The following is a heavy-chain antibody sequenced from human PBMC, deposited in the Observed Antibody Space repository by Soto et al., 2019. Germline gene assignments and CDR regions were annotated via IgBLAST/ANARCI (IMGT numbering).Heavy chain of an antibody. J-gene: IGHJ5*02. D-gene: IGHD2-15*01. CDR1: GATFSSYA. Sequence: SVKVSCKASGATFSSYAISWVRQAPGPGLEWMGGIIPIFGTANYAQKFQGRVTITADESTSTAYMELSSLRSEDTAVYYCAREVRDYCSGGSCYNWFDPWGQGTLVTVS. CDR3: AREVRDYCSGGSCYNWFDP. V-gene: IGHV1-69*13. CDR2: IIPIFGTA.